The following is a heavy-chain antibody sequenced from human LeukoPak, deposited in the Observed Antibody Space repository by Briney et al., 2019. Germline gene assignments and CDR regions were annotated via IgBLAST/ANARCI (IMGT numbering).Heavy chain of an antibody. CDR3: ASVHYYDSSGYYRPSYFDY. V-gene: IGHV1-2*02. Sequence: ASVKVSCKASGYTSTGYFMQWVRQAPGQGLEWMGWINPNSGGTNYAQNFRGRVTMTRDTSISTAYMELSRLRSDDTAVYYCASVHYYDSSGYYRPSYFDYWGQGTLVTVSS. D-gene: IGHD3-22*01. J-gene: IGHJ4*02. CDR1: GYTSTGYF. CDR2: INPNSGGT.